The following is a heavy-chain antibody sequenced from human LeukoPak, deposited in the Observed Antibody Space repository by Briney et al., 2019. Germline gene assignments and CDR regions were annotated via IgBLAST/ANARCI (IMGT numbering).Heavy chain of an antibody. V-gene: IGHV4-59*08. CDR3: AGHSWFDP. J-gene: IGHJ5*02. Sequence: SETLSLTCTVSGGSISSYYWSWIRQPPGKGLEWIGYIYYSGSTNYNPSLKSRVTISVDTSKNQFSLKLSSVTAADTAVYYCAGHSWFDPWGQGTLVTVSS. CDR2: IYYSGST. CDR1: GGSISSYY.